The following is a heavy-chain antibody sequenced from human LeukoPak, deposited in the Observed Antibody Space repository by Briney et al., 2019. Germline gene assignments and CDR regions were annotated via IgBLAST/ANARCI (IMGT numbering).Heavy chain of an antibody. Sequence: GGPLRLSCAASGFTFSSYSLSWVREAPGEGLEWVSSISCTSSSIYYAGSVKGRFTISRDNAKNSLYLQMKSLRAADTAVYYCAKDKSGTYYDFWSGYPIWAYFDYWGQGPLVPVSS. CDR1: GFTFSSYS. V-gene: IGHV3-21*04. D-gene: IGHD3-3*01. J-gene: IGHJ4*02. CDR2: ISCTSSSI. CDR3: AKDKSGTYYDFWSGYPIWAYFDY.